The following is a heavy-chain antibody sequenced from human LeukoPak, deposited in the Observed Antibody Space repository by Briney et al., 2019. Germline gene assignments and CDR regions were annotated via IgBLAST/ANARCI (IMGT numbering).Heavy chain of an antibody. CDR1: EFTFSSYS. J-gene: IGHJ4*02. D-gene: IGHD1-26*01. Sequence: GSLRLSCEASEFTFSSYSMNWVRQAPGKGLEWVSYVSSSSSTIYYAESVKGRFTISRDNAKNSLYLQMNSLRVEDTAVYYCARSRGNSGSYPLDYWGQGTLVTVSS. CDR3: ARSRGNSGSYPLDY. V-gene: IGHV3-48*01. CDR2: VSSSSSTI.